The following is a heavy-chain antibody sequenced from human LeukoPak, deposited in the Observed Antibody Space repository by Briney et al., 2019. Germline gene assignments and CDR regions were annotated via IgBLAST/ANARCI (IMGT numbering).Heavy chain of an antibody. CDR1: GFTFSSYA. CDR2: ISSRSSYM. CDR3: ARESNFADSFDI. J-gene: IGHJ3*02. Sequence: PGGSLRLSCAASGFTFSSYAMNWVRQAPGKGLEWVSSISSRSSYMDYTDSVRGRFTVSRDNAQDTLYLQMTGLRVEDTAVYYCARESNFADSFDIWGQGTMVTVSS. V-gene: IGHV3-21*01. D-gene: IGHD2/OR15-2a*01.